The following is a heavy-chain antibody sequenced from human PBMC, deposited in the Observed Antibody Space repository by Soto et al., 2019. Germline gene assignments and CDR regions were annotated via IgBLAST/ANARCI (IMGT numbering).Heavy chain of an antibody. CDR2: ISAYNGNT. CDR1: SYTVTSYG. J-gene: IGHJ5*02. V-gene: IGHV1-18*04. CDR3: ARVYCSGGSCYSGIGWFDP. Sequence: GASVKVACKASSYTVTSYGISWVRQAPGQGLEWMGWISAYNGNTNYAQKLQGRVTMTTDTSTSTAYMELRSLRSDDTAVYYCARVYCSGGSCYSGIGWFDPWGQGTLVTVSS. D-gene: IGHD2-15*01.